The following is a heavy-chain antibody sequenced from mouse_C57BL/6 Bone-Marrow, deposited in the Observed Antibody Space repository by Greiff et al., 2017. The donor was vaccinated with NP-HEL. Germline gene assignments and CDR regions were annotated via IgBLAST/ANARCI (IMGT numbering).Heavy chain of an antibody. CDR3: ARSASSYSAWFAY. CDR2: IDPSDSYT. Sequence: QVHVKQPGAELVKPGASVKLSCKASGYTFTSYWLPWVKQRPVPGLDFLGEIDPSDSYTNYNQQFKGKATLTVDTSSSTAYMQLSSLTSEDSAVYYCARSASSYSAWFAYWGQGTLVTVSA. D-gene: IGHD1-1*01. CDR1: GYTFTSYW. V-gene: IGHV1-50*01. J-gene: IGHJ3*01.